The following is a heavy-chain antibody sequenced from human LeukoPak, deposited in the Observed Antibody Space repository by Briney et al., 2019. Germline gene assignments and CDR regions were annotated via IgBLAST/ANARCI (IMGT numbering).Heavy chain of an antibody. CDR3: TTEGFTGNYYYFDY. CDR1: VFAFSTYW. CDR2: IKQDGSQR. Sequence: PGGSLRLSCALSVFAFSTYWMSWIRQAPGKGLEWVANIKQDGSQRNYVDSVRGRFTISRDNAKNSLYLQLNNLRAEDTAVYYCTTEGFTGNYYYFDYWGQGTLVTVSS. D-gene: IGHD1-26*01. J-gene: IGHJ4*02. V-gene: IGHV3-7*01.